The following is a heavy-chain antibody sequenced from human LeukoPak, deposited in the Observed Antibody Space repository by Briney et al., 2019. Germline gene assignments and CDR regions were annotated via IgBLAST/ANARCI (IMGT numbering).Heavy chain of an antibody. J-gene: IGHJ4*02. CDR1: GGTFSSYA. CDR2: IIPIFGTA. Sequence: GASVKVSCKASGGTFSSYAISWVRQAPGQGLEWMGRIIPIFGTANYAQKFQGRVTITTDESTSTAYMELSSLRSEDTAVYYCARHYDFWSGSRGPFFDYWGQGTLVTVSS. V-gene: IGHV1-69*05. D-gene: IGHD3-3*01. CDR3: ARHYDFWSGSRGPFFDY.